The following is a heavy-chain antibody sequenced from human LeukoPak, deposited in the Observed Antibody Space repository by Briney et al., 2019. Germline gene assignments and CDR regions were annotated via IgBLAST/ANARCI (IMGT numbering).Heavy chain of an antibody. V-gene: IGHV3-21*01. D-gene: IGHD5-12*01. CDR2: ISSSSSYI. CDR1: GFTFSSYA. Sequence: GGSLRLSCAASGFTFSSYAMSWVRQAPGKGLEWVSSISSSSSYIYYADSVKGRFTISRDNAKNSLYLQMNSLGAEDTAVYYCASAHSGYLNWGQGTLVTVSS. J-gene: IGHJ4*02. CDR3: ASAHSGYLN.